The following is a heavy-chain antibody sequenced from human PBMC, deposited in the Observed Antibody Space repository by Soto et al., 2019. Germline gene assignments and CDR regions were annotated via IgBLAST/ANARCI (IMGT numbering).Heavy chain of an antibody. CDR2: IYYSGST. CDR1: GGSISSGGYY. CDR3: AREVDCSSTSCYWEIDY. D-gene: IGHD2-2*01. J-gene: IGHJ4*02. V-gene: IGHV4-31*03. Sequence: SETLSLTCTVSGGSISSGGYYWSWIRQHPGKGLEWIGYIYYSGSTYYNPSLKSRVTISVDTSKNQFSLKLSTVTAADTAVYYCAREVDCSSTSCYWEIDYWGQGTLVTVSS.